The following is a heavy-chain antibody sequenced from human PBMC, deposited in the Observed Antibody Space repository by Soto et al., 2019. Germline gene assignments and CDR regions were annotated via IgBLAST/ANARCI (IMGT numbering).Heavy chain of an antibody. CDR2: IYYSGST. V-gene: IGHV4-39*01. D-gene: IGHD3-10*01. Sequence: QLQLQESGPGLVKPSETLSLTCTVSGGSISSSSYYWGWIRQPPGKGLEWIGSIYYSGSTYYNPSLKSRVTISVDTSKNQFSLKLSSVTAADTAVYYCARLGMVRGVIIQVVPREFDYWGQGTLVTVSS. CDR1: GGSISSSSYY. CDR3: ARLGMVRGVIIQVVPREFDY. J-gene: IGHJ4*02.